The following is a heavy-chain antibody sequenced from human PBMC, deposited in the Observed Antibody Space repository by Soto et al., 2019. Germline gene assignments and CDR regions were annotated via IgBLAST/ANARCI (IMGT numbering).Heavy chain of an antibody. Sequence: GASVKVSCKASGGTFSSYAISWVRQAPGQGLEWMGGIIPIFGTADYAQKFQGRVTITADESTSTAYMELSSLRSEDTAVYYCASRDCGGDCYQDYYGMDVWGQGTTVTVSS. V-gene: IGHV1-69*13. CDR3: ASRDCGGDCYQDYYGMDV. CDR2: IIPIFGTA. J-gene: IGHJ6*02. CDR1: GGTFSSYA. D-gene: IGHD2-21*02.